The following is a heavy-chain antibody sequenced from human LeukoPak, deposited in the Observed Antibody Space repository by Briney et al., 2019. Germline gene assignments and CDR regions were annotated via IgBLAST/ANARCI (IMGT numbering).Heavy chain of an antibody. CDR2: SDPKDGQT. CDR3: ATGEVGGKLPYLDF. CDR1: GHSLTELF. D-gene: IGHD1-26*01. Sequence: ASVKVSCKVSGHSLTELFIHWARQAPGKGLEWTGGSDPKDGQTIYAQMFEERVSMTEDTATDTAHMELSSLRSDDTAMYYCATGEVGGKLPYLDFWGQGTLVAVSS. J-gene: IGHJ4*02. V-gene: IGHV1-24*01.